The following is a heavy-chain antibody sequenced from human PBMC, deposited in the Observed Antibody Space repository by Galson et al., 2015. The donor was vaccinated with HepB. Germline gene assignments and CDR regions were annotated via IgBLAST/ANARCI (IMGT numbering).Heavy chain of an antibody. V-gene: IGHV1-18*01. J-gene: IGHJ4*02. CDR2: ISPSNGNT. CDR3: ARVLGIGTRPFDY. CDR1: GYSFTSHG. Sequence: QSGAEVKKPGASVKVSCKASGYSFTSHGISWVRQAPGQGLEWMGWISPSNGNTNSVQKFQGKVTMTTDTSTSTAYMELRSLRSDDTAVYYCARVLGIGTRPFDYWGQGTLVIVSS. D-gene: IGHD6-6*01.